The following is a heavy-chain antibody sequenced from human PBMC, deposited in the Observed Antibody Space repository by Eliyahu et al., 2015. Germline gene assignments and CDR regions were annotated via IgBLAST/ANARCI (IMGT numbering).Heavy chain of an antibody. Sequence: QVQLQESGPGLVKPSETLSLTCXVSGGSISSYYWXWIRQPPGKGLEWIGYIYYSGSTNYNPSLKSRVTISVDTSKNQFSLKLSSVTAADTAVYYCARDCGGGGGSCRTYYYYGMDVWGQGTTVTVSS. CDR3: ARDCGGGGGSCRTYYYYGMDV. V-gene: IGHV4-59*01. D-gene: IGHD2-15*01. J-gene: IGHJ6*02. CDR1: GGSISSYY. CDR2: IYYSGST.